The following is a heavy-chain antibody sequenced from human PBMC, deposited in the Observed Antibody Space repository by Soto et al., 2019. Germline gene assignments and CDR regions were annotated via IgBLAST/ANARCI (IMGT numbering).Heavy chain of an antibody. CDR3: ARLYSDTSGYYLFDY. CDR2: ISAYNGNT. Sequence: QVQLVQSGAEVKRPGASVKVSCKASGFTYISYGISWVRQAPGQGLEWMGWISAYNGNTDYAQKFQDRVTMTTDTSTSTAYMELRSLSSDDTAVYFCARLYSDTSGYYLFDYWGQGTLVTVTS. V-gene: IGHV1-18*04. J-gene: IGHJ4*02. D-gene: IGHD3-22*01. CDR1: GFTYISYG.